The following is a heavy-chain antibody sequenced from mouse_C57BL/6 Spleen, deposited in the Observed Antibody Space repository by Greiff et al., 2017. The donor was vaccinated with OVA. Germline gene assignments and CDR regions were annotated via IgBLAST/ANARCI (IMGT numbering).Heavy chain of an antibody. V-gene: IGHV2-9-1*01. CDR3: ARKDYYGSSYWYFDV. J-gene: IGHJ1*03. D-gene: IGHD1-1*01. CDR1: GFSLTSYA. Sequence: VQLQQSGPGLVAPSQSLSITCTVSGFSLTSYAISWVRQPPGKGLEWLGVIWTGGGTNYNSALKSRLSISKDNSKSQVFLKMNSLQTDDTARYDCARKDYYGSSYWYFDVWGTGTTVTVSS. CDR2: IWTGGGT.